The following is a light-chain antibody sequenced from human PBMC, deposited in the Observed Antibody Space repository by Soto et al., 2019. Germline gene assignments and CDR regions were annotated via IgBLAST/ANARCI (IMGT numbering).Light chain of an antibody. CDR3: AAWDDSLNGYV. V-gene: IGLV1-44*01. CDR2: FNI. Sequence: QSVLSQPPSASGTPGQRVTISCSGSSSNIGSNTVSWYQQFPGTAPKLLIYFNIQRPSGVPDRFSGSKSGTSASLAISGLQSEVEADYYCAAWDDSLNGYVFGTGTKLTVL. CDR1: SSNIGSNT. J-gene: IGLJ1*01.